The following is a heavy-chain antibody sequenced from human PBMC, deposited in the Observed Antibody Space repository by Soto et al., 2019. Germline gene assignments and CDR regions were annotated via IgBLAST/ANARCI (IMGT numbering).Heavy chain of an antibody. V-gene: IGHV1-18*01. CDR3: ARVLPPFDP. J-gene: IGHJ5*02. CDR1: GYTFTSSG. Sequence: QVQLVQSGAEVKKPGASVKVSCKASGYTFTSSGISWVRQAPGQGLEWMGWINAYNGNTNYAQKLQGRVHMTTDTSTSTASMELGSMRSDDSAVYYCARVLPPFDPWGQGTLVTVSS. CDR2: INAYNGNT. D-gene: IGHD2-2*01.